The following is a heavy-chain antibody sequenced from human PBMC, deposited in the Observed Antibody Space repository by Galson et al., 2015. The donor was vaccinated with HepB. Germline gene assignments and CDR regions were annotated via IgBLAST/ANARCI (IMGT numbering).Heavy chain of an antibody. V-gene: IGHV3-30-3*01. CDR1: GFTFSSYA. CDR3: ARDGGRYYDPWGGGTSYYYYMDV. CDR2: ISYDGSNK. J-gene: IGHJ6*03. Sequence: SLRLSCAASGFTFSSYAMYWVRQAPGKGLEWVAVISYDGSNKYYADSVKGRFTISRDNSKNTLYLQMNSLRAEDTAVYYCARDGGRYYDPWGGGTSYYYYMDVWGKGTTVTVSS. D-gene: IGHD3-3*01.